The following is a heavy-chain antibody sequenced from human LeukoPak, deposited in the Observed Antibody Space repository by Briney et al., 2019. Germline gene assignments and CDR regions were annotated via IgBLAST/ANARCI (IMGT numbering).Heavy chain of an antibody. D-gene: IGHD1-26*01. CDR1: GFTFSGSA. V-gene: IGHV3-73*01. J-gene: IGHJ6*02. CDR3: TRRIGGASTRAYYGMDV. Sequence: GGSLRLSCAASGFTFSGSAMHWVRQASGKGREWVGRIRSKANSYATAYAASVKGRFTISRDDSKNTAYLQMNSLKTEDTAVYYCTRRIGGASTRAYYGMDVWGQGTTVTVSS. CDR2: IRSKANSYAT.